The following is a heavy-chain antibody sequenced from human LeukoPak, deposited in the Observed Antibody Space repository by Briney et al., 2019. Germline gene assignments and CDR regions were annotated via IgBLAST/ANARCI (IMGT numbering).Heavy chain of an antibody. CDR2: NIPPFGTP. V-gene: IGHV1-69*13. D-gene: IGHD2-15*01. Sequence: ASVKVSCKASGGIFSTTAINWVRQAPGQGLEWMGGNIPPFGTPDYAQKFQGRVTITADESTSTVYMELTSLTSEDTAIYYCARDPGSSVGIVVVQHATDAFDIWGQGTMVTVSS. CDR3: ARDPGSSVGIVVVQHATDAFDI. J-gene: IGHJ3*02. CDR1: GGIFSTTA.